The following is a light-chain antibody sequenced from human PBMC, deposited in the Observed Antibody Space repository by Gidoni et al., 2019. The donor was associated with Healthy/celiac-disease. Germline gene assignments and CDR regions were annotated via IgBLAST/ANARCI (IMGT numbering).Light chain of an antibody. V-gene: IGKV3-11*01. CDR2: DAS. Sequence: EIVLTQSPATLSLSPGERATLSCRASQSVSSYLAWYQQKPGQAPRLLSYDASNRATGIPARFSGSGSGTDLTLTISSREPEDFAVYYCQQRSNAFTFGPGTKVDIK. CDR3: QQRSNAFT. J-gene: IGKJ3*01. CDR1: QSVSSY.